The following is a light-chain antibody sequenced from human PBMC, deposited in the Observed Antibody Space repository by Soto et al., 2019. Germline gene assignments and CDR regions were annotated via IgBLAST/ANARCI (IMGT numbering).Light chain of an antibody. V-gene: IGKV3-15*01. Sequence: TQSPSTLSLSPGERATLSCRASQTVSSNLAWYQQKPGQAPRLLIYGASTRATGIPARFSGSGSGTEFTLTISSLQSEDFAVYYCQQYNNWPITFGQGTRLAIK. CDR1: QTVSSN. CDR2: GAS. J-gene: IGKJ5*01. CDR3: QQYNNWPIT.